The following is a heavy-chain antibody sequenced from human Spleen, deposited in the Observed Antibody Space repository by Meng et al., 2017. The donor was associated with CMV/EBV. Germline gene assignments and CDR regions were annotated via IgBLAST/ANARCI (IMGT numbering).Heavy chain of an antibody. CDR2: ISYDRSKR. D-gene: IGHD3-22*01. V-gene: IGHV3-30-3*01. J-gene: IGHJ4*02. CDR1: GFSFSSYA. CDR3: ARETFHYYDSRGYYFDY. Sequence: GESLKISCAASGFSFSSYAMHWVRQAPGKGLEWVAVISYDRSKRYYADSVKGRFTISRDNAKNSLYLQMNSLRAEDTAVYYCARETFHYYDSRGYYFDYWGQGTLVTVSS.